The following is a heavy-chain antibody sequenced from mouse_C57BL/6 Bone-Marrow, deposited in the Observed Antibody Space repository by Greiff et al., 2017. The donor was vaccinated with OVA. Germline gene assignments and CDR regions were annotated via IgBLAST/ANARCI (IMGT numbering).Heavy chain of an antibody. Sequence: EVMLVESGGGLVKPGGSLKLSCAASGFTFSDYGMHWVRQAPEKGLEWVAYISSGSSTIYYADTVKGRFTISRDNAKNTLFLQMTSLRSEDTAMYYCARYYYGSRGGAMDYWGQGTSVTVSS. J-gene: IGHJ4*01. CDR2: ISSGSSTI. V-gene: IGHV5-17*01. D-gene: IGHD1-1*01. CDR3: ARYYYGSRGGAMDY. CDR1: GFTFSDYG.